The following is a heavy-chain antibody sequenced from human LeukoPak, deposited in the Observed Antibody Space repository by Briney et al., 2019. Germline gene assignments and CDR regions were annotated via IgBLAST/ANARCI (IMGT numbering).Heavy chain of an antibody. J-gene: IGHJ4*02. CDR3: ARATYSSGWYVDY. D-gene: IGHD6-19*01. CDR1: GFTFTSSA. Sequence: SVKVSCKASGFTFTSSAVQWVRQARGQRLEWIGWIVVGSGNTNYAQKFQERVTITRDMSTSTAYMELSSLRSEDTAVYYCARATYSSGWYVDYWGQGTLVTVSS. V-gene: IGHV1-58*01. CDR2: IVVGSGNT.